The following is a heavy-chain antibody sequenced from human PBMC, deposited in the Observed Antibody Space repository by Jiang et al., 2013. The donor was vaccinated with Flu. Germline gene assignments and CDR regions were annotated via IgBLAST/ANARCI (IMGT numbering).Heavy chain of an antibody. Sequence: SVKVSCKASGYTFTGYYMHWVRQAPGQGLEWMGWINPNSGGTNYAQKFQGWVTMTRDTSISTAYMELSRLRSDDTAVYYCARGGTSYYYYGMDVWGKGTTVTVSS. CDR2: INPNSGGT. CDR1: GYTFTGYY. D-gene: IGHD1-14*01. CDR3: ARGGTSYYYYGMDV. V-gene: IGHV1-2*04. J-gene: IGHJ6*04.